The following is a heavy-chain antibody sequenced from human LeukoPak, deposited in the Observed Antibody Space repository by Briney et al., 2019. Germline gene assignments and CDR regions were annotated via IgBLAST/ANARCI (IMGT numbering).Heavy chain of an antibody. Sequence: GSLRLSCAASGFTVSSNYMNWVRQAPGKGLEWVSVIYSGGSTYYADSVKGRFTISRDNSKNTLYLQMNSLRAEDTGVYYCARESPEGSYDYWGQGTLVTVSS. D-gene: IGHD3-10*01. CDR3: ARESPEGSYDY. V-gene: IGHV3-53*01. CDR2: IYSGGST. CDR1: GFTVSSNY. J-gene: IGHJ4*02.